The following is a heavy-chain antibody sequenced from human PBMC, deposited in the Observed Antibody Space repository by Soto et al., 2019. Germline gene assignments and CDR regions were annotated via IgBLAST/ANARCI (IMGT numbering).Heavy chain of an antibody. CDR3: ASSILVGYGLEGESD. V-gene: IGHV1-18*01. D-gene: IGHD5-18*01. Sequence: QVQLVQSGAEVKKPGASVKVSCKASGYTFTSYGISWVRQAPGQGLEWMGWISAYNGNTNYAQKLQGRVTMTTDTPXXTAYMELRRLRSDDTAVYSCASSILVGYGLEGESDWGQGTLVTVSS. CDR1: GYTFTSYG. CDR2: ISAYNGNT. J-gene: IGHJ4*02.